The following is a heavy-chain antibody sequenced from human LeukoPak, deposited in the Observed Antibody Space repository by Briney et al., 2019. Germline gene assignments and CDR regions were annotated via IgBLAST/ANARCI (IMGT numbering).Heavy chain of an antibody. CDR2: ISGRATYT. Sequence: GSLRLSCAASGFTFASSAMSWVRQAPGKGLEWVSAISGRATYTYYADSVRGRFTISRDNSNNTLYLQMDSLRAEDTALYYCAKEGYGGNSPDYWGQGTLITVSS. D-gene: IGHD4-23*01. V-gene: IGHV3-23*01. CDR1: GFTFASSA. J-gene: IGHJ4*02. CDR3: AKEGYGGNSPDY.